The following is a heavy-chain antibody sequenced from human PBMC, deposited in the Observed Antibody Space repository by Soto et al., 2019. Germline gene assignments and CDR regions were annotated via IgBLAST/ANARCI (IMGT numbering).Heavy chain of an antibody. CDR2: TSADNGDT. CDR1: GYTFTRYG. J-gene: IGHJ4*02. Sequence: QVQLVQSGAEVKEPGASVKVSCKASGYTFTRYGFSWVRQAPGQGLEWMAWTSADNGDTNYAPKLQGRVTLTTDTSTGTAYMELRSLRSDDTAVYYCARDERGTCTSSSCYYFDYWGQGTLVPVSS. D-gene: IGHD2-2*01. V-gene: IGHV1-18*04. CDR3: ARDERGTCTSSSCYYFDY.